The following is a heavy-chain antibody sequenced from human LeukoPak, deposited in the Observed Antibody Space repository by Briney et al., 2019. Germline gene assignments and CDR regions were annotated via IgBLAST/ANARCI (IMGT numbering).Heavy chain of an antibody. CDR3: AKARDYSPLGY. Sequence: GSLRLSCAASGFTFSSYGMHWVRQAPGKGLEWVAVISYDGSNKYYADSVKGRFTISRDNSKNTLYLQMNSLRAEDTAVYYCAKARDYSPLGYWGQGTLVTVSS. CDR2: ISYDGSNK. V-gene: IGHV3-30*18. D-gene: IGHD4-11*01. J-gene: IGHJ4*02. CDR1: GFTFSSYG.